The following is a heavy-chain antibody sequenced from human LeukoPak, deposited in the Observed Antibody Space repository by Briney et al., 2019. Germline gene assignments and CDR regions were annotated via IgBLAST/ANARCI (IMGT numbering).Heavy chain of an antibody. J-gene: IGHJ4*02. Sequence: GGSLRLSCAASGFTFSSYAMNWVRQAPGKGLEWVSGISSSGASKFYADSVKGRFTISRDNAKNSLCLQMNSLRAEDTAVYYCARHVVAVGFDYWGQGTLVTVSS. V-gene: IGHV3-21*01. CDR2: ISSSGASK. CDR1: GFTFSSYA. D-gene: IGHD3-22*01. CDR3: ARHVVAVGFDY.